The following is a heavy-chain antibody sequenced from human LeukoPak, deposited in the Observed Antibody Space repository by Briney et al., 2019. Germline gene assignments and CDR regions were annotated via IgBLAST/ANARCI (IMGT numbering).Heavy chain of an antibody. CDR1: GGSISSGGYD. Sequence: SETLSLTCTVSGGSISSGGYDWSWLRQPPGRGLEWIGYIYHNGSTYYNPSLKSRVTISVDRSKNQFSLKLSSVTAADTAVYYCARDEAFDWFGYWGQGTLVTVSS. CDR2: IYHNGST. D-gene: IGHD3-9*01. J-gene: IGHJ4*02. CDR3: ARDEAFDWFGY. V-gene: IGHV4-30-2*01.